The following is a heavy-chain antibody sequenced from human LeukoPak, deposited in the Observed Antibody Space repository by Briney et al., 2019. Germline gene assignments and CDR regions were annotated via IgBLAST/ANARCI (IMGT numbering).Heavy chain of an antibody. J-gene: IGHJ3*02. CDR1: GFTVSSNY. Sequence: GGSLRLSCAASGFTVSSNYMSWVRQAPGKGLEWVSIIYSGGSTYYADAVKGRCTISRDNSKSTLYLQMSSLRAEDTAVYYCASISNDSSDPETFGMWGQGTMVTVSS. CDR3: ASISNDSSDPETFGM. CDR2: IYSGGST. D-gene: IGHD3-22*01. V-gene: IGHV3-53*01.